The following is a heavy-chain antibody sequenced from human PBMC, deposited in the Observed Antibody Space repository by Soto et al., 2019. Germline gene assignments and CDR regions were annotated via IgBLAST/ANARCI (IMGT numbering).Heavy chain of an antibody. J-gene: IGHJ4*02. V-gene: IGHV4-30-4*01. CDR2: ISYSGST. Sequence: QVQLQESGPGLVKPSQTLSLTCTVSGGSISSGDYYWSWIRKPPGKGREWIGYISYSGSTYYTPSLQNRPTISVDTSKHQFPLKLTSGTAADTAVYYCAGRSGSLDYCGQGALVTVSS. CDR1: GGSISSGDYY. D-gene: IGHD3-22*01. CDR3: AGRSGSLDY.